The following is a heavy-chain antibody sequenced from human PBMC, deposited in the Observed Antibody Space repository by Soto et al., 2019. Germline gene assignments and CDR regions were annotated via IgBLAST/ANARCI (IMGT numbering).Heavy chain of an antibody. J-gene: IGHJ4*02. V-gene: IGHV4-59*01. CDR2: IYYSGST. Sequence: SETLSLTCTVSGGSISSYYWSWIRQPPGKGLEWIGYIYYSGSTNYNPSLKSRVTISVDTSKNQFSLKLSSVTAADTAVYYCARSPGGSPYRFDYWGQGTLVTVSS. CDR1: GGSISSYY. CDR3: ARSPGGSPYRFDY. D-gene: IGHD3-16*01.